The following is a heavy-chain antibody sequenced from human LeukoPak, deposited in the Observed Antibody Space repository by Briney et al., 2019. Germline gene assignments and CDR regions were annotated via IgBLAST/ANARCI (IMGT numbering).Heavy chain of an antibody. CDR2: ISGSGAST. J-gene: IGHJ4*02. D-gene: IGHD2-2*01. V-gene: IGHV3-23*01. CDR3: AKAALRYQLLSSLDY. Sequence: GGSLRLSCAASGFTFSSYAMNWARQAPGKGLEWVSAISGSGASTYYADSVKGRFTISRDNSKNTLYLQMNSLRAEDTAIYYCAKAALRYQLLSSLDYWGQGALVTVSS. CDR1: GFTFSSYA.